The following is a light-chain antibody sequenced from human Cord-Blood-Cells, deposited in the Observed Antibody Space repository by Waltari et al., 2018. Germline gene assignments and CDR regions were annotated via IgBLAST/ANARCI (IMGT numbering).Light chain of an antibody. CDR2: KAS. J-gene: IGKJ4*01. Sequence: DIQMTQSPSTLSASVGDRVTITCRASQSISSWLAWYQQKPGKAPTLLIYKASSLESGVPSRFSGSGSGTEFTLTISSLQPDDFATYYCQQYNSYLTFGGGTKVEIK. V-gene: IGKV1-5*03. CDR3: QQYNSYLT. CDR1: QSISSW.